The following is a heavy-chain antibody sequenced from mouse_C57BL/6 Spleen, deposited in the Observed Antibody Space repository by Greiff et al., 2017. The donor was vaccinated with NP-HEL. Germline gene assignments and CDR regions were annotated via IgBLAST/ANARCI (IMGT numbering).Heavy chain of an antibody. CDR3: ARRAYGSSYPYYFDY. J-gene: IGHJ2*01. CDR2: ISSGSSTI. CDR1: GFTFSDYG. D-gene: IGHD1-1*01. Sequence: EVQLVESGGGLVKPGGSLKLSCAASGFTFSDYGMHWVRQAPEKGLEWVAYISSGSSTIYYADTVKGRFTISRDNAKNTLFLQMTRLRSEDTAMYYCARRAYGSSYPYYFDYWGQGTTLTVSS. V-gene: IGHV5-17*01.